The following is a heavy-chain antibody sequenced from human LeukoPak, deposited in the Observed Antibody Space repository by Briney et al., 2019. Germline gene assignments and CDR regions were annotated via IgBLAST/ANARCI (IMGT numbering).Heavy chain of an antibody. Sequence: ASVKVSCKASGYSFTIYGISWVRQAPGQGLEWMGCISGYNGNTNYEQKVQGRVTMTTDTSTSTAYMEVRSLRSDDTAVYYCARDRWRLDDSSGYYSFTNWGQGTLVTVSS. CDR3: ARDRWRLDDSSGYYSFTN. CDR1: GYSFTIYG. V-gene: IGHV1-18*01. D-gene: IGHD3-22*01. CDR2: ISGYNGNT. J-gene: IGHJ4*02.